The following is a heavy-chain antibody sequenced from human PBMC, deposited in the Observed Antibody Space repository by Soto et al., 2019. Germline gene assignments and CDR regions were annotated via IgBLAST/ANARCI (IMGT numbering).Heavy chain of an antibody. Sequence: EVQLLESGGGLVQPGGSLRLSCAASGFTFSSDAMSWVRQAPGKGLEWVSGISGSGGSTNYADSVKGRFTISRDKSKNTLYLQMNSLRAEDTAVYYCARVIPDSSGYGIFDYWGQGTLVTVSS. CDR1: GFTFSSDA. CDR3: ARVIPDSSGYGIFDY. V-gene: IGHV3-23*01. J-gene: IGHJ4*02. D-gene: IGHD3-22*01. CDR2: ISGSGGST.